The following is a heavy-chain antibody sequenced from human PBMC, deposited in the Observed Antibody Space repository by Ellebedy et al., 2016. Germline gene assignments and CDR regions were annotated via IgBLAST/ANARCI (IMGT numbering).Heavy chain of an antibody. V-gene: IGHV3-30*03. D-gene: IGHD2-15*01. CDR1: GFTFSSYG. CDR2: ISYDGSNK. Sequence: GGSLRLSCAASGFTFSSYGMHWVRQAPGKGLEWVAVISYDGSNKYYADSVTGRFTISRDNSQNTLYLQMNSLRAEDTAVYYCAYSRGLGRARNYYYGMDVWGQGTTVTVSS. CDR3: AYSRGLGRARNYYYGMDV. J-gene: IGHJ6*02.